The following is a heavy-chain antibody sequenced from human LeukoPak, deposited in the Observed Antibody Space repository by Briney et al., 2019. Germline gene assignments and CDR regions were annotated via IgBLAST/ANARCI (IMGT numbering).Heavy chain of an antibody. D-gene: IGHD5-12*01. V-gene: IGHV1-2*02. CDR1: GYTFTGYY. CDR2: INPKSGGT. J-gene: IGHJ4*02. CDR3: ARDLGVATIRDYFDH. Sequence: GASVKVSCKASGYTFTGYYMHWVRRAPGQGLEWMGWINPKSGGTNYAQKFQGRITMTRDTSISTAYMELSSLRSDDTAVYYCARDLGVATIRDYFDHWGQGTLVTVSS.